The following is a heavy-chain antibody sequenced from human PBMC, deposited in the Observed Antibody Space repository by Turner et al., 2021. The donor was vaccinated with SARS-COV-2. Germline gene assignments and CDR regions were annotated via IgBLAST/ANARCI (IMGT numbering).Heavy chain of an antibody. J-gene: IGHJ6*02. D-gene: IGHD3-10*02. CDR1: GGSFSAYY. CDR3: ARAALFAAPSGLDV. CDR2: IDKSGIT. V-gene: IGHV4-34*01. Sequence: QVQPQQWGAGLLRSSETLSLTFGVQGGSFSAYYWTWIRQFPGKGLEWIGQIDKSGITNYNPSLQSRVTLSRDTSKNHLSLNLTSVTAADTAVYYCARAALFAAPSGLDVWGPGATVIVSS.